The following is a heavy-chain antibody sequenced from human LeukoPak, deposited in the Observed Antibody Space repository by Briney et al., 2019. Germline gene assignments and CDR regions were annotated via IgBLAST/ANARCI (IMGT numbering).Heavy chain of an antibody. Sequence: GGSLRLSCAASGFTFSSYNMNWVRQAPGKGLEWVTHISSSGSTIYYADSVKGRFTISRDNAKNSLYLQMNSLRDKDTAVYYCARRFDSWGQGTLVTVSP. CDR1: GFTFSSYN. V-gene: IGHV3-48*02. CDR3: ARRFDS. J-gene: IGHJ4*02. CDR2: ISSSGSTI.